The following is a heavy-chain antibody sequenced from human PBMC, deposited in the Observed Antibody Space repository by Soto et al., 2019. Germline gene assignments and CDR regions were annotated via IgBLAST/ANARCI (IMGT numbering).Heavy chain of an antibody. J-gene: IGHJ6*02. CDR2: IIPIFGTA. V-gene: IGHV1-69*01. D-gene: IGHD4-17*01. CDR1: GGTFSSYA. CDR3: AEAGYGDYYYYYGMDV. Sequence: QVQLVQSGAEVKKPGSSVKVSCKASGGTFSSYAISWVRQAPGQGLEWMGGIIPIFGTANYAQKFQGRVKITADESTSPAYMELSSLRSEDTAVYYCAEAGYGDYYYYYGMDVWGQGTTVTVSS.